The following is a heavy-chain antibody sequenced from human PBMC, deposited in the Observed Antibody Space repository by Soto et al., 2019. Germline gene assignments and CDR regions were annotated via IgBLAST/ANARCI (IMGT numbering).Heavy chain of an antibody. CDR3: ARGRHCTSTSCFGFPSIWFDP. V-gene: IGHV4-59*01. Sequence: SETLSLTCTVSGRPSTGDYWGWIRQPPGKALEYLGHIYYTGSTRYNPSLTSRVTISLDTSREQFSLKLTSVTAADTAVYYCARGRHCTSTSCFGFPSIWFDPWGQGTLVTVS. J-gene: IGHJ5*02. D-gene: IGHD2-2*01. CDR2: IYYTGST. CDR1: GRPSTGDY.